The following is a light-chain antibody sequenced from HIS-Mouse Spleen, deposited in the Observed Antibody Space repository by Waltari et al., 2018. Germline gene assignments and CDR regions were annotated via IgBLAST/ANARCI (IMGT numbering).Light chain of an antibody. V-gene: IGLV3-10*01. CDR2: EDS. Sequence: SYELTQPPSVPVSPGQTARITLPGDACPKKYAYWYQQKSGQAPVLVLYEDSKRPSGIPERFSGSSSGTMATLTISGAQVEDEADYYCYSTDSSGNHRVFGGGTKLTVL. J-gene: IGLJ2*01. CDR3: YSTDSSGNHRV. CDR1: ACPKKY.